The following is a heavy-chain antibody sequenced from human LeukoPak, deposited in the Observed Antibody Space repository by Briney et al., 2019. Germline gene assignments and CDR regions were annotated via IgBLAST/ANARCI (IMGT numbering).Heavy chain of an antibody. J-gene: IGHJ4*02. CDR2: IYYSGST. CDR1: GGSISSSSYY. V-gene: IGHV4-39*07. Sequence: SETLSLTCTVSGGSISSSSYYWGWIRQPPGKGLEWIGSIYYSGSTYYNPSLKSRVTISVDTSKNQFSLKLSSVTAADTAVYYCARDPRYYDSSGYYYYFDYWGQGTLVTVSS. CDR3: ARDPRYYDSSGYYYYFDY. D-gene: IGHD3-22*01.